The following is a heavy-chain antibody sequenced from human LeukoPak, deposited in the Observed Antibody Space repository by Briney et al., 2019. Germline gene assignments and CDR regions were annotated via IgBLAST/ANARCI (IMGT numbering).Heavy chain of an antibody. V-gene: IGHV1-24*01. CDR2: FDPEDGET. J-gene: IGHJ4*02. CDR3: ATGGGFGVVIIEQYYFDY. Sequence: ASVKVSCKVSGYTLTELSMHWVRQAPGKGLEWMGGFDPEDGETIYAQKFQGRVTMTEDTSTDTAYMELSSLRSEDTAVYYCATGGGFGVVIIEQYYFDYWGQGTLVTVSS. D-gene: IGHD3-3*01. CDR1: GYTLTELS.